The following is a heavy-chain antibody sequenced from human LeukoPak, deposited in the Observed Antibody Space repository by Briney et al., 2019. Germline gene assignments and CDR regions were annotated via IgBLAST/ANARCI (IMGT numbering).Heavy chain of an antibody. D-gene: IGHD3-22*01. Sequence: GGSLTLSCAVSGITLSNYGMSWVRQAPGKGLEWVAGISGSGGSTNYADSVKGRFTTSRDNPKNTLFLQMKSLRAEDTAVYFCAKRGVVIRVILVGFHKEAYYFDSWGQGALVTVSS. CDR2: ISGSGGST. CDR1: GITLSNYG. J-gene: IGHJ4*02. CDR3: AKRGVVIRVILVGFHKEAYYFDS. V-gene: IGHV3-23*01.